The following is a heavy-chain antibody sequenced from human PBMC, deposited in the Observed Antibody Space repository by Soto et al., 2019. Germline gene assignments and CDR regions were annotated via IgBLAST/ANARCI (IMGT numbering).Heavy chain of an antibody. Sequence: EVQLVQSGGGLVQPGGSLRLSCVASGFTLTSDWMTWVRQAPGKGLEWVANIRPDGSEGSSVDSVKGRFTLTRDTAKNPVYLQMNSLRAEDTAVYYSARKLGWYRREHWGQGTQVTVSS. D-gene: IGHD6-19*01. V-gene: IGHV3-7*01. CDR2: IRPDGSEG. CDR3: ARKLGWYRREH. CDR1: GFTLTSDW. J-gene: IGHJ1*01.